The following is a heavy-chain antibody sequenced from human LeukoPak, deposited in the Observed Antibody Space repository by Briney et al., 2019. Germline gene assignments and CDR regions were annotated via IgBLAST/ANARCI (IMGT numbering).Heavy chain of an antibody. CDR2: IKQDGSEK. CDR3: ARTPSLYCSGGSCYDY. J-gene: IGHJ4*02. CDR1: GFTFSSYW. V-gene: IGHV3-7*01. D-gene: IGHD2-15*01. Sequence: GSLRLSCAASGFTFSSYWMSWVRQAPGKGLEWVANIKQDGSEKYYVDSVKGRSTISRDNAKNSLYLQMNSLRAEDTAVYYCARTPSLYCSGGSCYDYWGQGTLVTVSS.